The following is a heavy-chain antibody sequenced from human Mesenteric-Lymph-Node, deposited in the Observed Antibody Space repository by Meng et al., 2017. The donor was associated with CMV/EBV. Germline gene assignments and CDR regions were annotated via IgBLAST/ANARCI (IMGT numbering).Heavy chain of an antibody. D-gene: IGHD3-3*01. CDR3: AKDLWHYDYWRVHYADYYYYGMDV. CDR1: GFTFSSYA. V-gene: IGHV3-33*03. Sequence: GESLKISCAASGFTFSSYAMHWVRQAPGKGLEGVALIWYDASNKYYADSVKGRFTISRDNSMNTLYLQMNSLRAEDTAVYYCAKDLWHYDYWRVHYADYYYYGMDVWGQGTTVTVSS. CDR2: IWYDASNK. J-gene: IGHJ6*02.